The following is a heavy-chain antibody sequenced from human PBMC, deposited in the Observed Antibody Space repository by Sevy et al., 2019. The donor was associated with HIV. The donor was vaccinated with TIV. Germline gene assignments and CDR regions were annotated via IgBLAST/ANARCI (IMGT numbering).Heavy chain of an antibody. CDR1: GFTVSTNY. D-gene: IGHD4-17*01. Sequence: GGSLRLSCVASGFTVSTNYMSWIRQAPGKGLDWVSVIYTGGGTYYSDSVEGRFTISRDTSKNTIYLQMNSLRAEDTAVYYCVKDSGYGGNSAGDYWGQGTLVTVSS. J-gene: IGHJ4*02. CDR3: VKDSGYGGNSAGDY. V-gene: IGHV3-53*01. CDR2: IYTGGGT.